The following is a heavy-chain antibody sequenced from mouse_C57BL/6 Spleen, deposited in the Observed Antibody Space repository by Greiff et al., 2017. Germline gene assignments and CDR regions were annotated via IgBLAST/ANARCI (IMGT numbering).Heavy chain of an antibody. V-gene: IGHV6-3*01. D-gene: IGHD2-5*01. Sequence: EVQVVESGGGLVQPGGSMKLSCVASGFTFSNYWMNWVRQSPEKGLEWVAQIRLKSDNYATHYAESVKGRFTISRDDSKSSVYLQMNNLRAEDTGIYYCTAYINYPFYAMDYWGQGTSVTVSS. CDR1: GFTFSNYW. CDR2: IRLKSDNYAT. J-gene: IGHJ4*01. CDR3: TAYINYPFYAMDY.